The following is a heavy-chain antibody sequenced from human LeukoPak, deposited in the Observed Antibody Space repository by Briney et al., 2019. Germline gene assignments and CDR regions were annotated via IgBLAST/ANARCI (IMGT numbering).Heavy chain of an antibody. CDR2: MNPNSGNT. CDR3: ARGRRDGYNERDY. D-gene: IGHD5-24*01. V-gene: IGHV1-8*02. Sequence: ASVKVSCKASGYTFTGYYMHWVRQAPGQGPEWMGWMNPNSGNTGYAQKFQGRVTMTRNTSISTAYMELSSLRSEDTAVYYCARGRRDGYNERDYWGQGTLVTVSS. J-gene: IGHJ4*02. CDR1: GYTFTGYY.